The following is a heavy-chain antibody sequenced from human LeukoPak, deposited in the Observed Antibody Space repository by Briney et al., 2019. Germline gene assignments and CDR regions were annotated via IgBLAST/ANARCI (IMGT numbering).Heavy chain of an antibody. Sequence: SETLSLTCAVSGGSIINSNWWSWVRQPPGKGLEWIGYIYPSGTTHYKTSLKSRLTISLDRSKNQFSLTLKSVTAADTAVYYCARHSGYERDWGQGTLVTVSS. D-gene: IGHD5-12*01. J-gene: IGHJ4*02. CDR1: GGSIINSNW. CDR3: ARHSGYERD. V-gene: IGHV4-4*02. CDR2: IYPSGTT.